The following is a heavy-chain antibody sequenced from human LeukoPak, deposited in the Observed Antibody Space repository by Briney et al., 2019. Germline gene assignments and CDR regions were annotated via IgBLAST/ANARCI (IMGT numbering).Heavy chain of an antibody. CDR2: ISSSSSYI. V-gene: IGHV3-21*01. CDR1: GFAFSSYS. CDR3: ARDTFIYGGPYYYYYGMDV. D-gene: IGHD4-23*01. J-gene: IGHJ6*02. Sequence: PGRSLRLSCAASGFAFSSYSMNWVRQAPGNGLEWVSSISSSSSYIYYADSVKGRFTISRDNAKNSLYLQMNSLRAEDTAVYYCARDTFIYGGPYYYYYGMDVWGQGTTVTVSS.